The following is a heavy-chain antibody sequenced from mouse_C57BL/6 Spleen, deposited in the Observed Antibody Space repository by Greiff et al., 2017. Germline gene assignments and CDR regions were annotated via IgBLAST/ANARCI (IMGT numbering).Heavy chain of an antibody. Sequence: QVQLQQPGAELVKPGASVKLSCKASGYTFTSYWMQWVKQRPGQGLEWIGEIDPSDSYTNYNQKFKGKATLTVDTSSSTAYMQRSSLTSEDSAVYYCARRDYGGGDWYFDVWGTGTTVTVSS. D-gene: IGHD2-4*01. J-gene: IGHJ1*03. V-gene: IGHV1-50*01. CDR1: GYTFTSYW. CDR3: ARRDYGGGDWYFDV. CDR2: IDPSDSYT.